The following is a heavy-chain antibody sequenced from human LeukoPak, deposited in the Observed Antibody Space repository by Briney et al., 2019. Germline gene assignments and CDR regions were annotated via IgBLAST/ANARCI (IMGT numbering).Heavy chain of an antibody. D-gene: IGHD1-1*01. Sequence: GGSLRLSCRASRFSFSDYDMHWVRQAPGKGLEWVAVISYDGSVKHYADSVRGRFTISRDNSKSTLFLQMNSLGTDDTSVYFCAKFAYNWNAPDGFDMWGQGTMVIVSS. CDR1: RFSFSDYD. CDR2: ISYDGSVK. CDR3: AKFAYNWNAPDGFDM. J-gene: IGHJ3*02. V-gene: IGHV3-30*18.